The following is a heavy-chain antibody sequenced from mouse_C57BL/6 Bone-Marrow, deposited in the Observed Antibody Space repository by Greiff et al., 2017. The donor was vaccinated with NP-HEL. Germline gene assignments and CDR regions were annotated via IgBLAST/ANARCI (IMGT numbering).Heavy chain of an antibody. CDR2: IWSGGST. V-gene: IGHV2-4*01. CDR1: VFSLTSYG. CDR3: AKGFPYYYGSPYYAMDY. J-gene: IGHJ4*01. Sequence: VQLQESGPGLVPPSPSLSIPCPVSVFSLTSYGVHWFPPPPCPGLDWLGVIWSGGSTDYHAAFISRLSISKDNSKSQVFFKMNSLQADDTAIYYCAKGFPYYYGSPYYAMDYWGQGTSVTVSS. D-gene: IGHD1-1*01.